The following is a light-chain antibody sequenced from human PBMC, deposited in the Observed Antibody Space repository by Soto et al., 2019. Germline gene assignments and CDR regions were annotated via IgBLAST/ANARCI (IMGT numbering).Light chain of an antibody. Sequence: QSVLTQPPSVSGGQGQRVTISCTGSSSNIGAGYDVHWYQQLPGTAPKLLIYGNSNRPSGVPDRFSGSKSGTSASLAITGLQAEDEADYYCQSYDSSLSGWVFGGGTKLTVL. CDR1: SSNIGAGYD. J-gene: IGLJ3*02. CDR3: QSYDSSLSGWV. V-gene: IGLV1-40*01. CDR2: GNS.